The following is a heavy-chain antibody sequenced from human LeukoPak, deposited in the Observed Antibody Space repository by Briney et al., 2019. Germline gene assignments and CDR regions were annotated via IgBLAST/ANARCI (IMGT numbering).Heavy chain of an antibody. D-gene: IGHD3-22*01. Sequence: ASVKVSCKASGYTFTGYYMHWVRQAPGQGLEWMGWINPNSGGTNYAQKFQGRATMTRDTSISTAYMELSRLRSDDTAVYYCARSYYYDSTVDYWGQGTLVTVSS. CDR1: GYTFTGYY. V-gene: IGHV1-2*02. J-gene: IGHJ4*02. CDR3: ARSYYYDSTVDY. CDR2: INPNSGGT.